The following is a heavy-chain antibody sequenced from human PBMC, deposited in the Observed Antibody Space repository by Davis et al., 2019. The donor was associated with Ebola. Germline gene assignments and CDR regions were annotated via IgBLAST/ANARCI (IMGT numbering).Heavy chain of an antibody. J-gene: IGHJ4*02. Sequence: PGGSLRLSCAASGFTFSSYSMNWVRQAPGKGLEWVSSISSSSSYIYYADSVKGRFTISRDNAKNSLYLQMNSLRAEDTAVYYCARDHLRFLTIGYFDYWGQGTLVTVSS. CDR3: ARDHLRFLTIGYFDY. V-gene: IGHV3-21*01. CDR2: ISSSSSYI. D-gene: IGHD5/OR15-5a*01. CDR1: GFTFSSYS.